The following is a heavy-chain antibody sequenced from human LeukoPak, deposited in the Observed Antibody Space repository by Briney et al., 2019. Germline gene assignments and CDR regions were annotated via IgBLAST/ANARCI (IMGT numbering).Heavy chain of an antibody. Sequence: PSETLSLTCTVSGYSISSGYYWGWIRPPPGKGLEWIGSIYHSGSTYYNPSLKSRVTISVDTSKNQFSLKLSSVTAADTAVYYCARAGYSYGHTDYWGQGTLVTVSS. CDR1: GYSISSGYY. CDR3: ARAGYSYGHTDY. J-gene: IGHJ4*02. D-gene: IGHD5-18*01. CDR2: IYHSGST. V-gene: IGHV4-38-2*02.